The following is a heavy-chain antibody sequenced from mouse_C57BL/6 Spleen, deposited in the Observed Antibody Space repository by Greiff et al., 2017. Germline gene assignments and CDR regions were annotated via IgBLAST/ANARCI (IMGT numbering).Heavy chain of an antibody. Sequence: EVKVVESEGGLVQPGSSMKLSCTASGFTFSDYYMAWVRQVPEKGLEWVANINYDGSSPYYLDSLKSRFIISRDNAKHILYLQMSSLKSEDTATYYCARGYDYDVGFDYWGQGTTLTVSS. J-gene: IGHJ2*01. CDR2: INYDGSSP. CDR1: GFTFSDYY. D-gene: IGHD2-4*01. CDR3: ARGYDYDVGFDY. V-gene: IGHV5-16*01.